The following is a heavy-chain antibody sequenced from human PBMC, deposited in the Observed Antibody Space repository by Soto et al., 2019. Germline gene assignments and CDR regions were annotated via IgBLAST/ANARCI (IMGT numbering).Heavy chain of an antibody. Sequence: EVQLVESGGGLVQPGGSLRLSCAASGFTFSSYSMNWVRQAPGKGLEWVSYISSSSSTIYYADSVKGRFTISRDNAKNSLYLQMNSLRDEDTAVYYCARDPYSSSWYWNQDYYYGMDVWGQGTTVTVSS. CDR2: ISSSSSTI. CDR1: GFTFSSYS. V-gene: IGHV3-48*02. J-gene: IGHJ6*02. D-gene: IGHD6-13*01. CDR3: ARDPYSSSWYWNQDYYYGMDV.